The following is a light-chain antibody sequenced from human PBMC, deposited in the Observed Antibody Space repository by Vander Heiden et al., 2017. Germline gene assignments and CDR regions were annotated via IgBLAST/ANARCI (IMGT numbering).Light chain of an antibody. V-gene: IGKV1-39*01. J-gene: IGKJ1*01. CDR1: QRISRF. Sequence: DIQMTQSPSSLSTSVGDRVTITCRASQRISRFLNWYQQKPGRAPRLLIYSTSNLHSGVPSRFSGSGSGTDFTLTISSLQPEDFAAYYCQQSDITPDTFGQGTKVDIK. CDR2: STS. CDR3: QQSDITPDT.